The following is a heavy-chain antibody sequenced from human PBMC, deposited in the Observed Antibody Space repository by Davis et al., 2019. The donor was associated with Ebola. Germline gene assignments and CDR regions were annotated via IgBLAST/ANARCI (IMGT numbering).Heavy chain of an antibody. J-gene: IGHJ5*02. V-gene: IGHV1-69*04. CDR2: IIPILGIA. Sequence: SVKVSCKASGGTFSSYAISWVRQAPGQGLEWMGRIIPILGIANYAQKFQGRVTITADKSTSTAYMELSSLRSEDTAVYYCARAIYGDYGPDNWFDPWGQGTLVTVSS. CDR3: ARAIYGDYGPDNWFDP. CDR1: GGTFSSYA. D-gene: IGHD4-17*01.